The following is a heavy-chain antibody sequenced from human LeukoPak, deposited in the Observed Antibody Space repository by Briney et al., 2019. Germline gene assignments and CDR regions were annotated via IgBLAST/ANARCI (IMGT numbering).Heavy chain of an antibody. Sequence: GGSLRLXCAASGFTFSSYAMHWVRQAPGKGLEYVSAISSNGGSTYYANSVKGRFTISRDNSKNTLYLQMGSLRAEDMAVYYCARDRGGKLDYWGQGTLVTVSS. CDR2: ISSNGGST. J-gene: IGHJ4*02. D-gene: IGHD1-26*01. CDR1: GFTFSSYA. V-gene: IGHV3-64*01. CDR3: ARDRGGKLDY.